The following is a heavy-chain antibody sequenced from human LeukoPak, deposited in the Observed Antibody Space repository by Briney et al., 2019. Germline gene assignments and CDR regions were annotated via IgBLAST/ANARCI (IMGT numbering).Heavy chain of an antibody. J-gene: IGHJ5*02. CDR2: ISAYTGIT. CDR3: ARDLIYTTSWYDH. CDR1: NYTFTNYG. D-gene: IGHD2-2*01. Sequence: GASVKVSCKTSNYTFTNYGISWVRQAPGQGFEWMGWISAYTGITSFAQKFQGRVTMTTDTSTSTAYMELRSLRSDDTAVYYCARDLIYTTSWYDHWGQGTLVTVSS. V-gene: IGHV1-18*01.